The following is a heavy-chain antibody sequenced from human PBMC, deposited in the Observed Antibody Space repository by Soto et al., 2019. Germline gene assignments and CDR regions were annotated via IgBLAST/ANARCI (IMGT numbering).Heavy chain of an antibody. D-gene: IGHD3-22*01. CDR1: GGSISSGGYY. CDR3: ARVGPWVPYYYDSSPYTFENWFDP. Sequence: PSETLSLTCTVSGGSISSGGYYWSWIRQHPGKGLEWIGYIYHGGSTYYNPSLNSRVTLSIDMTNNHVSLILNSVTAADTAVYYCARVGPWVPYYYDSSPYTFENWFDPWGQGTLVTVSS. CDR2: IYHGGST. V-gene: IGHV4-31*03. J-gene: IGHJ5*02.